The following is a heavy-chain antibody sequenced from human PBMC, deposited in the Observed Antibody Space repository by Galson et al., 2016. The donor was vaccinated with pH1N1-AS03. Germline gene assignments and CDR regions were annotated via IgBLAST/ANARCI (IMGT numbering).Heavy chain of an antibody. CDR3: ATAGNYFDIRRFAY. J-gene: IGHJ4*02. CDR2: VKGVFRTT. D-gene: IGHD3-9*01. CDR1: GLTFSSYA. Sequence: SVKVSCKASGLTFSSYAISWVRQAPGQGLEWMGGVKGVFRTTNYAQKFQGRITITMDQSTGTAYMEVSSLRAEDTAVYYCATAGNYFDIRRFAYWGQGTPVTVSS. V-gene: IGHV1-69*05.